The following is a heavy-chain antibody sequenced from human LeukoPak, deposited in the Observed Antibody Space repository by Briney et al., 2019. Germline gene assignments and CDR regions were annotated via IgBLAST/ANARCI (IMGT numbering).Heavy chain of an antibody. CDR3: ARRRWGIAVADY. D-gene: IGHD6-19*01. CDR2: IDHSGST. J-gene: IGHJ4*02. Sequence: SETLSLTCTVSGGSISSYYWGWIRQPPGKGLEWTGSIDHSGSTYYNPSLKSRITISVDTSKNQFSLKLSSVTAADTAVYYCARRRWGIAVADYWGQGTLVTVSS. CDR1: GGSISSYY. V-gene: IGHV4-39*07.